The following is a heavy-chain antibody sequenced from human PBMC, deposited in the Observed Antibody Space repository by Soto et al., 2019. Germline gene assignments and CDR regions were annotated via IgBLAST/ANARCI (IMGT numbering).Heavy chain of an antibody. CDR3: ARPRDYTIFGALIDY. D-gene: IGHD3-3*01. CDR2: IYWDDDK. CDR1: GFSLSTSGVG. Sequence: QITLKESGPTLVKPTQTLTLTCTFSGFSLSTSGVGVGWIRQPPGKALEWLALIYWDDDKRYSPSLKSRLTITKATSKNQVVLTMTNMDPVYTATYYCARPRDYTIFGALIDYWGQGTLVTVSS. V-gene: IGHV2-5*02. J-gene: IGHJ4*02.